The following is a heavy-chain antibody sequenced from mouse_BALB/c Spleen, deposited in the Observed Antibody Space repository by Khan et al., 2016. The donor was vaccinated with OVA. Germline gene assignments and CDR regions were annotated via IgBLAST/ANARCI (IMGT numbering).Heavy chain of an antibody. CDR1: GYSFTSYY. Sequence: VQLQQSGPELMKPGASVKISCKASGYSFTSYYIHWMIQSPGNGLEWIGYIDPFSGGSTYNQKFKDKATLTVDKSSSTAYLHLSNLTSEDSAVYYGTRHGDDAWFTYWGQGTLVTVSA. J-gene: IGHJ3*01. CDR2: IDPFSGGS. CDR3: TRHGDDAWFTY. V-gene: IGHV1-31*01. D-gene: IGHD2-2*01.